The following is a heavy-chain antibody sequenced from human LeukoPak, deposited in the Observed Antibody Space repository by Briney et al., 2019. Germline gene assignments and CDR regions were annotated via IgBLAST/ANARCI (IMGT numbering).Heavy chain of an antibody. D-gene: IGHD4-23*01. V-gene: IGHV4-34*01. CDR1: GGSFSGYY. CDR3: ASPFGGGNPSGRAFDI. J-gene: IGHJ3*02. CDR2: INHSGST. Sequence: SETLSLTCAVYGGSFSGYYWSWIRQPPGKGLEWIGEINHSGSTNYNPSLKSRVTISVDTSKNQFSLKLSSVTAADTAVYYCASPFGGGNPSGRAFDIWGQGTMVTVSS.